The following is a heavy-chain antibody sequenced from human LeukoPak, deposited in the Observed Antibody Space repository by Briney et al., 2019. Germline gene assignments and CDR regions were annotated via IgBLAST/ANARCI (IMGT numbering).Heavy chain of an antibody. Sequence: GGSLRLSCAASGFTFNTYAMRWVRQAPGKGLEWVAVISYDGSNKFYADSVRGRFTISRDNSKNTLFLQMNSLRPEDTAVYYCARGPDYDILADYFDYWGQGTLVTVSS. CDR1: GFTFNTYA. D-gene: IGHD3-9*01. V-gene: IGHV3-30*04. CDR3: ARGPDYDILADYFDY. CDR2: ISYDGSNK. J-gene: IGHJ4*02.